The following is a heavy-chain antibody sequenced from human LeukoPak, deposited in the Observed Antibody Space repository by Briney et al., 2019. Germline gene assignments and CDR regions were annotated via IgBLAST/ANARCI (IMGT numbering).Heavy chain of an antibody. V-gene: IGHV3-30-3*01. CDR1: GFTFSSYA. CDR3: ARPTYYDSSGYYSPLYYFDY. D-gene: IGHD3-22*01. J-gene: IGHJ4*02. Sequence: PGGSLRLSCAASGFTFSSYAMHWVRQAPGKGLEWVAVISYDGSNKYYADSVKGRFTISRDNSKNTLYLQMNSLRAEDTAVYYCARPTYYDSSGYYSPLYYFDYWGQGTLVTVSS. CDR2: ISYDGSNK.